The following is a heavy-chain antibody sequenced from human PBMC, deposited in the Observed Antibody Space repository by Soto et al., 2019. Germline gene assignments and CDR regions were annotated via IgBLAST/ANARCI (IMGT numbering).Heavy chain of an antibody. Sequence: QVQLVQSGAEVKKSGASVKVSCKASGYSFTSYGISWVRQAPGQGLEWMGWISTYNGNTYYAQKLQGRVTMTTDTSTSTVYMELRSLRSDDTAVYYCARDPSFDRNYYYGIDVWGQGTTVTVSS. CDR1: GYSFTSYG. CDR3: ARDPSFDRNYYYGIDV. J-gene: IGHJ6*02. V-gene: IGHV1-18*01. CDR2: ISTYNGNT.